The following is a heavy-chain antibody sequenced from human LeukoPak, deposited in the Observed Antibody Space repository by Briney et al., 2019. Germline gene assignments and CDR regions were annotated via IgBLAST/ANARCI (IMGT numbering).Heavy chain of an antibody. CDR2: ISGSGGST. V-gene: IGHV3-23*01. J-gene: IGHJ4*02. D-gene: IGHD3-3*01. Sequence: GGSLRLSCAASGFTFSSYAMSWVRQAPGKGLEWVSAISGSGGSTYYADSVKGRFTISRDNSKNTLYLQMNSLRAEDTAVYYCASTTYYDFWSGPAPDYWGQGTLVTVSS. CDR1: GFTFSSYA. CDR3: ASTTYYDFWSGPAPDY.